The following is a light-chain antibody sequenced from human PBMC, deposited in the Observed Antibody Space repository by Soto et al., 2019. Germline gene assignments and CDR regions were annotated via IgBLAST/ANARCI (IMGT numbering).Light chain of an antibody. V-gene: IGKV2-28*01. Sequence: DIVVTQSPLSLPVTPGEPASISCRSSQSLLNSNGYTYLDWFLQRPGQSPQLLIYMGSNRASGVPDGFSGSGSGTKFTLKISRVEAEHVGVYYGMQTLQCRNFGGGTKLEI. CDR2: MGS. J-gene: IGKJ4*01. CDR3: MQTLQCRN. CDR1: QSLLNSNGYTY.